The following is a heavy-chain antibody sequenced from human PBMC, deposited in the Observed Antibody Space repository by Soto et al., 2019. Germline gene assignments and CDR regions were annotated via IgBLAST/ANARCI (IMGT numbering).Heavy chain of an antibody. CDR3: ARLNGYCISTNCHGHYGMDV. V-gene: IGHV4-39*01. D-gene: IGHD2-2*03. CDR2: IYYSGYT. Sequence: SETLSLTCTVSGVSISSSSYYWGWIRQPPGKGLEWIGSIYYSGYTYYNPSLLSRVTISVDTSKNEFSLRLSSVTAADTAVYYCARLNGYCISTNCHGHYGMDVWGQGTTVTVSS. CDR1: GVSISSSSYY. J-gene: IGHJ6*02.